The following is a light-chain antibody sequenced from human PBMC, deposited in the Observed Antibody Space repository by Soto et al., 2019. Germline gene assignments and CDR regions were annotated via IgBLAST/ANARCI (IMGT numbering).Light chain of an antibody. CDR3: QQRSDWFT. V-gene: IGKV3-11*01. CDR1: QSVINF. CDR2: DAS. Sequence: EIVLTQSPATLSLSPGERATLSCRASQSVINFLAWYQQKPGQAPRLLIYDASNRATGIPVRFSGSGSGTDFTLTISSLEPEDFGLYYCQQRSDWFTFGQGTRLEIK. J-gene: IGKJ5*01.